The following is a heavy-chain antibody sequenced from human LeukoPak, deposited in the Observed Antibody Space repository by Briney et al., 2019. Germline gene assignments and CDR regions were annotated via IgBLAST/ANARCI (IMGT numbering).Heavy chain of an antibody. V-gene: IGHV4-39*01. Sequence: SETLSLTCTVSGGSISGSSYYWGWIRQPPGKGLEWIGSIYYSGSTYYNPSLKSRVTISVDTSKNQFSLKLSSVTAADTAVYYCARLARGSRYLGYWGQGTLVTVSS. CDR2: IYYSGST. CDR1: GGSISGSSYY. D-gene: IGHD3-10*01. J-gene: IGHJ4*02. CDR3: ARLARGSRYLGY.